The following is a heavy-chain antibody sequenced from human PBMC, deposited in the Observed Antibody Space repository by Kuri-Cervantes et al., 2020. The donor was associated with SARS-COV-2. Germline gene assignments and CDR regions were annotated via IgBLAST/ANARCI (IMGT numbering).Heavy chain of an antibody. CDR2: ISWNSNNI. J-gene: IGHJ3*02. Sequence: GGSLRPSCAGSGFTFSGFAMHWVRQAPGKGLEWVSGISWNSNNIDYVDSVKGRFTISRDNAKNSLFLQMNSLRAEDMAMYYCAKERGYGYGFDIWGQGTMVTVSS. CDR1: GFTFSGFA. V-gene: IGHV3-9*03. D-gene: IGHD3-10*01. CDR3: AKERGYGYGFDI.